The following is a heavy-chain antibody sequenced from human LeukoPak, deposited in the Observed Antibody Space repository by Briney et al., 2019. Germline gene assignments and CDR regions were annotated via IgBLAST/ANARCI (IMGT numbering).Heavy chain of an antibody. J-gene: IGHJ4*02. CDR2: IYRGGST. D-gene: IGHD3-22*01. V-gene: IGHV3-53*04. Sequence: PGGSLRLSCAASGFTVSSNYMSWVRQAPGRGLEWVSVIYRGGSTYYADSVKGRFPISRHNYKNTLYLQMNSLRAEDTAMYYCARESGLLGDYWGQGTLVTVS. CDR1: GFTVSSNY. CDR3: ARESGLLGDY.